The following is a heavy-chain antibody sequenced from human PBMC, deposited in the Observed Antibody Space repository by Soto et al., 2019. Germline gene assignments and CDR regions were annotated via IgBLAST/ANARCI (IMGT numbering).Heavy chain of an antibody. CDR3: ARDSMIVVVTSYYYGMDV. J-gene: IGHJ6*02. Sequence: AASVELCCKDSGYTITSCGISWVRQATRQGLEWMGWISAYNGNTNYAQKLQGRVTMTTDTSTSTAYMELRSLRSDDTAVYYCARDSMIVVVTSYYYGMDVWGQGTTVTVSS. V-gene: IGHV1-18*01. D-gene: IGHD3-22*01. CDR2: ISAYNGNT. CDR1: GYTITSCG.